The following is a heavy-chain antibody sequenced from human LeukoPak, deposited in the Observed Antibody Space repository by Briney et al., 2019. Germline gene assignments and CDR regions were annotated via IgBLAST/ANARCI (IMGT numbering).Heavy chain of an antibody. CDR2: MNPNSGNT. Sequence: ASVKVSCKASGCTFTSYDINWVRQATGKALEWKGWMNPNSGNTGYAQKFQGRVTMTRNTSISTAYMELSSLRSEDTAVYYCARFPAQWELLRPYYYYGMDVWGQGTTVTVSS. CDR1: GCTFTSYD. CDR3: ARFPAQWELLRPYYYYGMDV. D-gene: IGHD1-26*01. V-gene: IGHV1-8*01. J-gene: IGHJ6*02.